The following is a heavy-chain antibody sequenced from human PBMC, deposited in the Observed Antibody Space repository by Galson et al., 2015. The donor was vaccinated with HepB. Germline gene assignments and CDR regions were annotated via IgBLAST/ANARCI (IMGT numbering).Heavy chain of an antibody. CDR2: FDPEGDET. J-gene: IGHJ4*02. Sequence: SVKVSCKVSGYTLTELSIHWVRQAPGKGPEWMGGFDPEGDETIYAQKFQGRVSMTEDTSTDTAYMELSSLRSEDTAVYYCATNGDYAYGETRGDYFDYWGQGTLVTVSS. D-gene: IGHD4-17*01. V-gene: IGHV1-24*01. CDR3: ATNGDYAYGETRGDYFDY. CDR1: GYTLTELS.